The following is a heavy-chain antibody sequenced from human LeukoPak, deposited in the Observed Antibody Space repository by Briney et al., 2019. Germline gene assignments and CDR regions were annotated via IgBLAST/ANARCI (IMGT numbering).Heavy chain of an antibody. D-gene: IGHD5-18*01. Sequence: ASVKVSCKASGYTFTSYYMQWVRQAPGHGLEWMGIITPSGGSTSYAQKFQGRVTMTRDTSTSTVYMELSSLRSEDTAVYYCAVIARASRIQLWSLDYWGQGTLVTVSS. CDR1: GYTFTSYY. J-gene: IGHJ4*02. V-gene: IGHV1-46*01. CDR3: AVIARASRIQLWSLDY. CDR2: ITPSGGST.